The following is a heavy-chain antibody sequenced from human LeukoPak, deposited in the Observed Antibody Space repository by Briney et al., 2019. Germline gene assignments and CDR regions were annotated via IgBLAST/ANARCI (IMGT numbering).Heavy chain of an antibody. Sequence: GGSLRLSCAASGFTFSSYDMSWVRQAPGKGLVWVSRINTDGSSTSYADSVKGRFTISRDNAKNTLYLQMNSLRAEDTAVYYCARDPPGGSSFDYWGQGTLVTVSS. D-gene: IGHD3-16*01. CDR3: ARDPPGGSSFDY. J-gene: IGHJ4*02. V-gene: IGHV3-74*01. CDR1: GFTFSSYD. CDR2: INTDGSST.